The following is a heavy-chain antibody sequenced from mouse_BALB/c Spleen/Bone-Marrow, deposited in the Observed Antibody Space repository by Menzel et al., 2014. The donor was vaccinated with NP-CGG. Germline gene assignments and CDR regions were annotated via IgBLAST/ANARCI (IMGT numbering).Heavy chain of an antibody. CDR2: FYSGSGNI. D-gene: IGHD1-1*01. CDR1: GYTFTDYI. Sequence: VKLMESGAELVKPGASVKLSCKASGYTFTDYIIHWIKQRSGQGLEWIGWFYSGSGNIKYNEKFKDKATLTADKSSSTVYMELSRLTSEDSAVYFCTRHFYGSSYFDYWGQGTTLTVSS. J-gene: IGHJ2*01. CDR3: TRHFYGSSYFDY. V-gene: IGHV1-62-2*01.